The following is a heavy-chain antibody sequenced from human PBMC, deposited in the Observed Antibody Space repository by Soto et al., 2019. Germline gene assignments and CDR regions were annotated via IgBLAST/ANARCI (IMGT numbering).Heavy chain of an antibody. Sequence: QITLKESGPTLVKPTQTFTLACTFSGFSLSTSGMGVGWIRQPPGKALEWLALIYWDDDKRYSPSLESRLTITKDTSKNQVVRTMTNMDPVDTATYYCAHYSSTSSFDYWGQGTLVTVSS. CDR1: GFSLSTSGMG. D-gene: IGHD6-13*01. V-gene: IGHV2-5*02. J-gene: IGHJ4*02. CDR3: AHYSSTSSFDY. CDR2: IYWDDDK.